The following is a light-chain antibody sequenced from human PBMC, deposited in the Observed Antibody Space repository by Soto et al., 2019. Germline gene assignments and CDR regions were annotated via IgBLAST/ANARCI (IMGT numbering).Light chain of an antibody. J-gene: IGLJ1*01. CDR3: QSYDSSLSGHYV. CDR2: GNS. V-gene: IGLV1-40*01. Sequence: QSVLTQPPSVSGAPGQSVTSSCTGSSSNIGAGYDVHWYQQLPGTAPKLLIYGNSNRPSGVPDRFSGSKSGTSASLAITGLQAEDEADYYCQSYDSSLSGHYVFGTGTKVTVL. CDR1: SSNIGAGYD.